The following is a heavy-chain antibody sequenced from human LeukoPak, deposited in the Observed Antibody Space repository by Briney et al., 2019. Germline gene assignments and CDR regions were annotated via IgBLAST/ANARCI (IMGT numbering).Heavy chain of an antibody. CDR1: GFTFSSYA. CDR3: ADWNDDDAKLLDY. J-gene: IGHJ4*02. V-gene: IGHV3-23*01. D-gene: IGHD1-1*01. CDR2: ISGSGGST. Sequence: GGSLRLSCAASGFTFSSYAMSWVRQAPGKGLEWVSAISGSGGSTYYADSVKGRFTISGDNSKNTLYLQMNSLRAEDTAVYYCADWNDDDAKLLDYWGQGTLVTVSS.